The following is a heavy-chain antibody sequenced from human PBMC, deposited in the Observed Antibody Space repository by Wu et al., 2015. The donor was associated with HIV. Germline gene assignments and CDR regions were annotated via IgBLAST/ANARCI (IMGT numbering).Heavy chain of an antibody. D-gene: IGHD1-1*01. CDR1: GYTFTNFY. Sequence: QVQLVQSGAEVKKPGASVKVSCETSGYTFTNFYIHWVRQAPGQGLEWMGWIKPSNGLINYAQKFQGRVTLTRDTSINTAYMQLTSLTSDDTAVYYCTRNVENWGQGTLVTVSS. J-gene: IGHJ4*02. CDR2: IKPSNGLI. V-gene: IGHV1-2*02. CDR3: TRNVEN.